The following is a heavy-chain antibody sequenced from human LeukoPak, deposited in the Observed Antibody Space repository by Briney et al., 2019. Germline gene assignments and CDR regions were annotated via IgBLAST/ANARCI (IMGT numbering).Heavy chain of an antibody. J-gene: IGHJ4*02. CDR2: ISSSGCST. V-gene: IGHV3-23*01. CDR3: VVLGDSSGWYNDY. CDR1: GFTFSSYD. Sequence: PGGSLRLFCAASGFTFSSYDMSWVRHAPGKGLECVSSISSSGCSTYYGDSVKGRFTIYRDNSKDTLYLQMNSLRAEDTALYYCVVLGDSSGWYNDYWGQGTLVTVSS. D-gene: IGHD6-19*01.